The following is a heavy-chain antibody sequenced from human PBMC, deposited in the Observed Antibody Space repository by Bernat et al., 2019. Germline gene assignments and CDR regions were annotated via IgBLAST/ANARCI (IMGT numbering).Heavy chain of an antibody. Sequence: EVQLVESGGGLVQPGGSLRLSCAASGFTVSSNYMSWVRQAPGKGLEWVSVIYSGGSTYYADSVKGRFTISRDNSKNTLYLQMNSLRAEDTAVYYCTRASHYYDSSGYYHFDYWGQGTLVTVSS. CDR1: GFTVSSNY. J-gene: IGHJ4*02. CDR3: TRASHYYDSSGYYHFDY. D-gene: IGHD3-22*01. CDR2: IYSGGST. V-gene: IGHV3-66*01.